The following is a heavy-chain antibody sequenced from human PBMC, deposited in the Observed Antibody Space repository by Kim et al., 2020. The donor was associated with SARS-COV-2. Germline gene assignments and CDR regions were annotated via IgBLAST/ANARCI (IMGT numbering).Heavy chain of an antibody. D-gene: IGHD6-19*01. CDR1: GFTFNNYW. CDR2: INSDGRST. CDR3: GRGGWLAPRNYYYGMDV. J-gene: IGHJ6*02. Sequence: GGSLRLSCAASGFTFNNYWIHWVRQAPGKGLVWVSRINSDGRSTNYADSVKGRFTISRDNAKNTVYLQMNSLRAEDTAVYYCGRGGWLAPRNYYYGMDVWGRGTTVTVS. V-gene: IGHV3-74*01.